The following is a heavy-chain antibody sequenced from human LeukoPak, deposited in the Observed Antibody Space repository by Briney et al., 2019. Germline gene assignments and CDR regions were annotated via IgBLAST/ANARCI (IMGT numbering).Heavy chain of an antibody. D-gene: IGHD2-2*01. CDR1: GYTFTGYY. Sequence: VASVTVSCKASGYTFTGYYMHWVRQAPGQGLEWMGWINPNSGGTNYTQKFQGRVTMTRDTSISTAYMELSRLRSDDTAVYYCAVLGYCSSTSCKQSGGSGPQQPDLDYWGQGTLVTVSS. CDR3: AVLGYCSSTSCKQSGGSGPQQPDLDY. J-gene: IGHJ4*02. V-gene: IGHV1-2*02. CDR2: INPNSGGT.